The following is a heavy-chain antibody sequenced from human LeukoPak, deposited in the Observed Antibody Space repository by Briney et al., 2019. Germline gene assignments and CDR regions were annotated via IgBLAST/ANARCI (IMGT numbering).Heavy chain of an antibody. CDR3: AKGKDTVTTVGVKTYNWFNP. J-gene: IGHJ5*02. Sequence: GGSLRLSCAASGFTFSSYAMSWVRQAPGKGLEWVSAISGSGGSTYYADSVKGRFTISRDNSKNTLYLQMNSLRAEDTAVYYCAKGKDTVTTVGVKTYNWFNPWGQGTLVTVSS. CDR2: ISGSGGST. D-gene: IGHD4-17*01. V-gene: IGHV3-23*01. CDR1: GFTFSSYA.